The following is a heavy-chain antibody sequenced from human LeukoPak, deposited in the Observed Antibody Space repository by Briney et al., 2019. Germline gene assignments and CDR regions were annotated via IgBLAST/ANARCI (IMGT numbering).Heavy chain of an antibody. CDR3: ATAPLVGVPTFLDS. V-gene: IGHV1-24*01. D-gene: IGHD1-26*01. J-gene: IGHJ4*02. CDR2: FDREDDEI. CDR1: GYTFTELS. Sequence: ASVKVSCKVSGYTFTELSIHWVRRAPGKGLEWMGGFDREDDEIMYARKFQGRVTVSEDTSTDTAVMELRSLKSEDTAVYYCATAPLVGVPTFLDSWGQGTLVTVSS.